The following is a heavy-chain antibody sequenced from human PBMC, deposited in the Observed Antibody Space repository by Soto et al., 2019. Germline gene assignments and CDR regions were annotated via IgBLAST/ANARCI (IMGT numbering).Heavy chain of an antibody. CDR2: INHSGST. V-gene: IGHV4-39*07. Sequence: SETLSLTCTVSSASISSSSYTWGWIRQPPGKGLEWIGEINHSGSTNYNPSLKSRVTISVDTSKNQFSLKLSSVTAADTAVYYCARGPKYQLGGFDYWGQGTLVTVSS. CDR3: ARGPKYQLGGFDY. J-gene: IGHJ4*02. CDR1: SASISSSSYT. D-gene: IGHD2-2*01.